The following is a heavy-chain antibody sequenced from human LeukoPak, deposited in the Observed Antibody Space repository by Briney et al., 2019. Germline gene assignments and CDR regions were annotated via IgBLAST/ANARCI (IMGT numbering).Heavy chain of an antibody. CDR3: ARAGQGYYYDTSAYYFDY. Sequence: ASVKVSCRASGYTFTNFGISWVRQAPGQGLEWIAWISAYNGNPTYAQKLQGRVTVTTDTSTNTAYMELRSLTSDDTAVYFCARAGQGYYYDTSAYYFDYRGQGTLVTVSS. J-gene: IGHJ4*02. CDR1: GYTFTNFG. V-gene: IGHV1-18*01. CDR2: ISAYNGNP. D-gene: IGHD3-22*01.